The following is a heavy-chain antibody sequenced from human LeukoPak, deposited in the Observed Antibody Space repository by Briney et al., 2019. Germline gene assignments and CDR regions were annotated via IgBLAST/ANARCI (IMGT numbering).Heavy chain of an antibody. CDR2: IYPGDSDT. Sequence: GESLKISCKGSGYSFTSYWIGWVRQMLGKGLEWMGIIYPGDSDTRYSPSFQGQVTISADKSISTAYLQWSSLKASDTAMYYCARQGRVAAADTNDWFDPWGQGTLVTVSS. CDR3: ARQGRVAAADTNDWFDP. J-gene: IGHJ5*02. D-gene: IGHD6-13*01. CDR1: GYSFTSYW. V-gene: IGHV5-51*01.